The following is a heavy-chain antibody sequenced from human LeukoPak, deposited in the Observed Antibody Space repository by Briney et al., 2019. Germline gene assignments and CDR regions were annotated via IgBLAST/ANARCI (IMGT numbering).Heavy chain of an antibody. CDR1: GFAFSSDS. D-gene: IGHD6-6*01. J-gene: IGHJ4*02. CDR3: ARDGEYSSSFDY. CDR2: ISSSSSYI. V-gene: IGHV3-21*01. Sequence: GGSLRLSCAASGFAFSSDSMNWVRQAPGKGLEWGASISSSSSYIYYADSVKGRFTISRDNAKNSLYLQMNSLRAEDTAVYYCARDGEYSSSFDYWGQGTLVTVSS.